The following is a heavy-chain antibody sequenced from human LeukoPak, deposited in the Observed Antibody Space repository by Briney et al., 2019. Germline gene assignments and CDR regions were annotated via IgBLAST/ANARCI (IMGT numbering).Heavy chain of an antibody. V-gene: IGHV3-23*01. CDR3: ARSGGMDV. D-gene: IGHD3-10*01. Sequence: GGSLRLSCAASGFTFSSYAMTWVRQAPGKGLEWVSAISPSGDNTYHADSMKGRFTISRDNSKNTLYLQMNSLRAEDTALYFCARSGGMDVWGRGTTVTVSS. J-gene: IGHJ6*02. CDR1: GFTFSSYA. CDR2: ISPSGDNT.